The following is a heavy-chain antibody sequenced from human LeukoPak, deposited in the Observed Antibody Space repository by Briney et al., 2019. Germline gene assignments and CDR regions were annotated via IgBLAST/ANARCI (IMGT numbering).Heavy chain of an antibody. J-gene: IGHJ5*02. CDR2: INHSGST. CDR3: ARGHPGARHWFDP. Sequence: SETLSLTCAVYGGSFSGYYWSWIRQPPGKGLEWIGEINHSGSTNYNPSLKSRVTISVDTSKNQFSLKLSSVTAADTAVYYCARGHPGARHWFDPWGQGTLVTVPS. V-gene: IGHV4-34*01. CDR1: GGSFSGYY. D-gene: IGHD6-6*01.